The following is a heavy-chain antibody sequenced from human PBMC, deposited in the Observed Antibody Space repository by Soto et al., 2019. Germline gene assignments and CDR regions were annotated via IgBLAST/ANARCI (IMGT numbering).Heavy chain of an antibody. D-gene: IGHD2-2*01. J-gene: IGHJ4*02. CDR3: ATAISSPFSNFDS. V-gene: IGHV3-7*01. Sequence: EVHLVQSGGDLVQPGGSLRLSCVASGFTFSTYWMTWVRQAPGMGLEWVAGIKEDASEEVYVDSVTGRFSISRDNAKNSLYLQLNSLRAEDTAVYYCATAISSPFSNFDSWGQGSLVTVSS. CDR2: IKEDASEE. CDR1: GFTFSTYW.